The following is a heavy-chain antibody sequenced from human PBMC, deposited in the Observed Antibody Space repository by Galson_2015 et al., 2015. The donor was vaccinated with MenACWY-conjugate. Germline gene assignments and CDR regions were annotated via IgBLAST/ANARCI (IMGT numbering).Heavy chain of an antibody. J-gene: IGHJ4*02. CDR1: GFTFSAYN. D-gene: IGHD3-22*01. V-gene: IGHV3-48*04. CDR3: LSSGAQPGHY. Sequence: SLRLSCAASGFTFSAYNMNWVRQAPGKGLEWISFISRSSDSIHYAGSFKGRFTIARDNTKNSLSLLTNSLRVEDTAVYYCLSSGAQPGHYWGQGTLVTVSS. CDR2: ISRSSDSI.